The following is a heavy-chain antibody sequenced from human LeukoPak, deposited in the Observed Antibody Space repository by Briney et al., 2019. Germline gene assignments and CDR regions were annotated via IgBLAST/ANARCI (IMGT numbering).Heavy chain of an antibody. CDR2: ISWNSGSI. CDR3: AKGFSTSPLRYYYYYGMDV. D-gene: IGHD2-2*01. V-gene: IGHV3-9*01. J-gene: IGHJ6*02. Sequence: PGGSLRLSCAASGFTFDDYATHWVRQAPGKGLEWVSGISWNSGSIGYADSVKGRFTISRDNAKNSLYLQMNSLRAEDTALYYCAKGFSTSPLRYYYYYGMDVWGQGTTVTVSS. CDR1: GFTFDDYA.